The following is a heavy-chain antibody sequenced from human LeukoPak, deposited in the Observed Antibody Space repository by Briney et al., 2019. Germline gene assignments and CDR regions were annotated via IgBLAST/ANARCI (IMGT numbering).Heavy chain of an antibody. CDR2: IYTSGST. Sequence: SETLSLTCTASGGSISSYYWSWIRQPAGKGLEWIGRIYTSGSTNYNPSLKSRVTMSVDTSKNQFSLKLSCVTAADTAVYYCARGSLAVAQPFAFDIWGEGTMVTVPS. CDR1: GGSISSYY. D-gene: IGHD6-19*01. CDR3: ARGSLAVAQPFAFDI. V-gene: IGHV4-4*07. J-gene: IGHJ3*02.